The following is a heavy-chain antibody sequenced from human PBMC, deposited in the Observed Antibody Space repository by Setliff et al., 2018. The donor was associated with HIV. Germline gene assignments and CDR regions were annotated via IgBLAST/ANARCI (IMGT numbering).Heavy chain of an antibody. CDR2: INHSGST. D-gene: IGHD2-2*01. V-gene: IGHV4-34*01. CDR3: ARGPAEWQIVVVPAAHWYFDL. Sequence: PSETLSLTCAVYGGSFSGYYWNWIRQSPGKGLEWIGEINHSGSTNYNSSLKSRITISVDTSKKQFSLKLNSVTAADTAVYYCARGPAEWQIVVVPAAHWYFDLWGRGTLVTVSS. CDR1: GGSFSGYY. J-gene: IGHJ2*01.